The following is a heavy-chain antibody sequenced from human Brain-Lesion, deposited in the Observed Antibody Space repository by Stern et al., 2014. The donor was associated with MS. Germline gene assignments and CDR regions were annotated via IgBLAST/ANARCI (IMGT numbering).Heavy chain of an antibody. CDR1: GGSFIGYS. V-gene: IGHV4-34*01. CDR2: IAHGSTT. CDR3: ARRSTVISLYRWFDP. D-gene: IGHD4-23*01. Sequence: QVQLQQWGAGLLKPSETLSLTCAVSGGSFIGYSWTWIRQPPGQGLEWIGEIAHGSTTTYNPSLLSRVTISAATSTTTIFLKLRTVTAADTAVYYCARRSTVISLYRWFDPWGQGTQVTVFS. J-gene: IGHJ5*02.